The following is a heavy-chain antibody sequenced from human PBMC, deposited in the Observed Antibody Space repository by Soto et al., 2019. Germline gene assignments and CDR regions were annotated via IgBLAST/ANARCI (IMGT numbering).Heavy chain of an antibody. CDR2: IIPILVIA. CDR1: GGTFSSYT. Sequence: QVQLVQSGAEVKKPGSSVKVSCKASGGTFSSYTISWVRQAPGQGLEWMGRIIPILVIANYAQKFQGRVTITADKSTSTAYMELSSLRSEDTAVYYCAGASASSSSGYYYYMDVWGKGTTVTVSS. V-gene: IGHV1-69*02. J-gene: IGHJ6*03. D-gene: IGHD6-6*01. CDR3: AGASASSSSGYYYYMDV.